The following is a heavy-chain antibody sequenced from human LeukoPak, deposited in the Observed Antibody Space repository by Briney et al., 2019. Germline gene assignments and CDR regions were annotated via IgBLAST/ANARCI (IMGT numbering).Heavy chain of an antibody. J-gene: IGHJ5*02. CDR1: GFTFSGYY. CDR3: VRVAPLDNSGPT. Sequence: GGSLRLSCAASGFTFSGYYMHWVRQAPGKGLVWVPRIKSDGSTTNYADSVKGRFTISRDNAKNTLYLQMNSLRAEDTAVYYCVRVAPLDNSGPTWGQGTLVTVSS. D-gene: IGHD3-22*01. V-gene: IGHV3-74*01. CDR2: IKSDGSTT.